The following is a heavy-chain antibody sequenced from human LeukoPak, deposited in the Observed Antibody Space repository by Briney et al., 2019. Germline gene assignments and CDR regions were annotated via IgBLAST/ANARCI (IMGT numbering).Heavy chain of an antibody. CDR3: ARVYYDILTGPGVLDY. CDR2: ISSNGGST. D-gene: IGHD3-9*01. Sequence: PGGSLRLSCAASGFTFSSYAMHWVRQAPGKGLEYVSAISSNGGSTYYANSVKGRFTISRDNSKNTLYLQMGSLRAEDMAVYYCARVYYDILTGPGVLDYWGQGTLVTVSS. V-gene: IGHV3-64*01. J-gene: IGHJ4*02. CDR1: GFTFSSYA.